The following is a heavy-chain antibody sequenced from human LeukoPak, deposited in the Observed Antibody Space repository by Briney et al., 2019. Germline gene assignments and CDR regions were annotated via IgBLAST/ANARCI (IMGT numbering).Heavy chain of an antibody. J-gene: IGHJ2*01. CDR2: IYYSGST. Sequence: TSETQSLTCTVSGGSVSSGDYYWSWIRQPPGKALEWIEYIYYSGSTYYNPSLKSRVTISVDTSKNQFSLKLSSVTAADTAVYYCARDYYGSGSLRYFDLWGRGTLVTVSS. CDR3: ARDYYGSGSLRYFDL. D-gene: IGHD3-10*01. V-gene: IGHV4-30-4*01. CDR1: GGSVSSGDYY.